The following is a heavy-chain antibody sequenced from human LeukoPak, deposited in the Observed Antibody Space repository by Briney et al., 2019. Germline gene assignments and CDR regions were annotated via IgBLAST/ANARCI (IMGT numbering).Heavy chain of an antibody. CDR2: IIPIFGIA. J-gene: IGHJ4*02. CDR1: GGTFSSYA. Sequence: SVKVSCKASGGTFSSYAISWVRQAPGQGLEWMGRIIPIFGIANYAQKFQGRVTITADKSTSTAYMELSSLRSEDTVVYYCARALDGYNYLDYWGQGTLVTVSS. V-gene: IGHV1-69*04. D-gene: IGHD5-24*01. CDR3: ARALDGYNYLDY.